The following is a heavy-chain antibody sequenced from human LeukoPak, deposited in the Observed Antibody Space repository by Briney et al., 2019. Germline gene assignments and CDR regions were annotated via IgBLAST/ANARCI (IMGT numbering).Heavy chain of an antibody. Sequence: GGSLRLSCAASGFTFSNYAMSWVRQAPGKGLEWLSTISGSGGSTYYADSVKGRFTISRDNSKNTVYLQMKSLRVEDTAVYYCAKGLSAAGDYYSDYWGQGALVTVSS. CDR2: ISGSGGST. CDR1: GFTFSNYA. CDR3: AKGLSAAGDYYSDY. J-gene: IGHJ4*02. D-gene: IGHD2-21*01. V-gene: IGHV3-23*01.